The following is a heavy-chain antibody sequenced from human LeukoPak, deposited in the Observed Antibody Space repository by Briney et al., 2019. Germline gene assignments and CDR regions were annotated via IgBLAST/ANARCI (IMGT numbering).Heavy chain of an antibody. V-gene: IGHV4-34*01. CDR2: INHSGST. D-gene: IGHD2-15*01. CDR1: GGSFSGYY. CDR3: ARVVVAAFDY. J-gene: IGHJ4*02. Sequence: PSETLSLTCAVYGGSFSGYYWSWIRQPPGKGLGWIGEINHSGSTNYNPSLKSRVTISVDTSKNQFSLKLSSVTAADTAVYYCARVVVAAFDYWGQGTLVTVSS.